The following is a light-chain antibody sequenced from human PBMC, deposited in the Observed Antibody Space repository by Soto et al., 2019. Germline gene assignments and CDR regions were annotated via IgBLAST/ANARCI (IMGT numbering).Light chain of an antibody. CDR1: NIGSKS. CDR3: QVWHSTTDHVV. Sequence: SYVVTQPPSVSVAPGQTARITCGGNNIGSKSVHWYQQKPGQAPVLVVYDDYDRPSGIPERFSGSNSGNTATLTITRVEAGDEADYYCQVWHSTTDHVVFGGGTKLTVL. J-gene: IGLJ2*01. V-gene: IGLV3-21*02. CDR2: DDY.